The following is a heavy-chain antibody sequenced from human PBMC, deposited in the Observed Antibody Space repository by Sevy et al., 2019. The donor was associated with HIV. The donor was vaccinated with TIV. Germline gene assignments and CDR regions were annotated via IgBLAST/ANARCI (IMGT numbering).Heavy chain of an antibody. J-gene: IGHJ6*02. CDR3: AKELPSDYDFWSGYYPSYYYYGMDV. D-gene: IGHD3-3*01. V-gene: IGHV3-30*18. CDR1: GFTFSSYG. CDR2: ISYDGRNK. Sequence: GGSLRLSCAASGFTFSSYGMHWVRQAPGKGLEWVAVISYDGRNKYYADSVKGRFTISRDNSKNTLYLQMNSRRGEDTAVYYCAKELPSDYDFWSGYYPSYYYYGMDVWGQGTTVTVSS.